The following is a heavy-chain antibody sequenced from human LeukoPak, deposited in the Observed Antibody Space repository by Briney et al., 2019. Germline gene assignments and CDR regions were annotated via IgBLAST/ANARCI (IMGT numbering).Heavy chain of an antibody. CDR1: GFTFTNHW. CDR3: VGTIASRGSEY. D-gene: IGHD6-6*01. J-gene: IGHJ4*02. Sequence: PGGSLRLSCAASGFTFTNHWMHWVRQAPEMGLVWVSRLPPDELDIIYADSVKGRLTVSRDNSKHTVYLQINNLRAEDTAVYYCVGTIASRGSEYWGQGALVTVSS. V-gene: IGHV3-74*01. CDR2: LPPDELDI.